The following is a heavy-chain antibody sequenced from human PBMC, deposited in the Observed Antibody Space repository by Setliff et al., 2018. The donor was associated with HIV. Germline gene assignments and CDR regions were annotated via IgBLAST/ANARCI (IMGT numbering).Heavy chain of an antibody. D-gene: IGHD6-19*01. CDR3: VRDKTLAVAGLDVFDI. V-gene: IGHV3-48*03. Sequence: GESLTISCSASAFTLSDYEMNWVRQSPGKGLEWVSHISPSGTTIYYADSVKGRFSVSRNNAKNSLFLQMDSLRVEDTAIYYCVRDKTLAVAGLDVFDIWGQGIMVTVSS. CDR1: AFTLSDYE. CDR2: ISPSGTTI. J-gene: IGHJ3*02.